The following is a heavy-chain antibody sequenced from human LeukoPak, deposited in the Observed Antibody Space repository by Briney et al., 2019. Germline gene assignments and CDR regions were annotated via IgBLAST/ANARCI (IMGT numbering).Heavy chain of an antibody. CDR2: IIPIFGTA. D-gene: IGHD6-6*01. J-gene: IGHJ4*02. CDR3: AREGKIAARLPYYFDY. CDR1: GGTFSSYA. V-gene: IGHV1-69*05. Sequence: ASVKVSCKASGGTFSSYAISWVRQAPGQGLEWMGRIIPIFGTANYAQKFQGRVTITTDESTSTAYMELSSLRSEDTAVSYCAREGKIAARLPYYFDYWGQGTLVTVSS.